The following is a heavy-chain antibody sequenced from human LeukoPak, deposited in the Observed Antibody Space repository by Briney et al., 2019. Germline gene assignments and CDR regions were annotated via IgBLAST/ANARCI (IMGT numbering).Heavy chain of an antibody. Sequence: GGSLRLSCAASGFTFSRYAMHWVRQAPGKGLEWVAVISYDGSNKYYADSVKGRFTISRDNSKNTLYLQMNSLRAEDTAVYYCARGGIAAAGMYPAFDPWGQGTLVTVSS. CDR1: GFTFSRYA. D-gene: IGHD6-13*01. CDR3: ARGGIAAAGMYPAFDP. CDR2: ISYDGSNK. V-gene: IGHV3-30*04. J-gene: IGHJ5*02.